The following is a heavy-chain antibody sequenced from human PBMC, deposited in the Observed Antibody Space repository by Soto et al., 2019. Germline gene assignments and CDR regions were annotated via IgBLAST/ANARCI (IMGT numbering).Heavy chain of an antibody. CDR1: GFTVTNKY. Sequence: EVQLVESGGNLIQPGGSLRLSCAASGFTVTNKYMTWVRQAPGKGLEWVSLIYSGGATSYADSVKGRFTISRDNSKDILYLQVNSPRAEDTAVYYCARVDYGDYGWYFDLWGRGTLVTVSS. CDR2: IYSGGAT. CDR3: ARVDYGDYGWYFDL. D-gene: IGHD4-17*01. V-gene: IGHV3-53*01. J-gene: IGHJ2*01.